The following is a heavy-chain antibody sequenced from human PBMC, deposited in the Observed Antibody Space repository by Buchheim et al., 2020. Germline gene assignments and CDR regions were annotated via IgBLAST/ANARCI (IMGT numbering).Heavy chain of an antibody. CDR1: GGSISSGGYY. D-gene: IGHD3-10*01. CDR3: ARDRKGDTMVRGATSSFDY. CDR2: IYYSGST. Sequence: QVQLQESGPGLVKPSQTLSLTCTVSGGSISSGGYYWSWIRQHPGKGLEWIGYIYYSGSTYYNPSLKSRVTISVDPSKNQFYLKLSSVTAADTAVYYCARDRKGDTMVRGATSSFDYWGQGTL. V-gene: IGHV4-31*03. J-gene: IGHJ4*02.